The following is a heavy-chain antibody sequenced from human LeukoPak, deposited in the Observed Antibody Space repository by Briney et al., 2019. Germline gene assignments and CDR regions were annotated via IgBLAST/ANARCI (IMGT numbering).Heavy chain of an antibody. D-gene: IGHD2-2*01. J-gene: IGHJ3*02. CDR3: ARARVGTDAFDI. Sequence: PGGSLRLSCAGSGFTFSTYWMSWVRQAPGKGLEWVSAISGSGGSTYYADSVKGRFTISRDNSKNTLYLQMNSLRAEDTAVYYCARARVGTDAFDIWGQGTMVTVSS. V-gene: IGHV3-23*01. CDR1: GFTFSTYW. CDR2: ISGSGGST.